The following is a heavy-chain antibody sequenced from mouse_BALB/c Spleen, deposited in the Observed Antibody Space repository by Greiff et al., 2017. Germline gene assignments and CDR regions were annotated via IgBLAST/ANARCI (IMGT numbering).Heavy chain of an antibody. J-gene: IGHJ4*01. V-gene: IGHV1S81*02. CDR3: TRRGNYVYYYAMDY. D-gene: IGHD2-1*01. Sequence: VHLVESGAELVKPGASVKLSCKASGYTFTSYYMYWVKQRPGQGLEWIGEINPSNGGTNFNEKFKSKATLTVDKSSSTAYMQLSSLTSEDSAVYYCTRRGNYVYYYAMDYWGQGTSVTVSS. CDR1: GYTFTSYY. CDR2: INPSNGGT.